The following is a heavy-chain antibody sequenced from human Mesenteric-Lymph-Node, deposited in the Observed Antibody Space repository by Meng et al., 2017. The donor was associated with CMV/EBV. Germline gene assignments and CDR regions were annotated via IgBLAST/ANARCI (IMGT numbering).Heavy chain of an antibody. V-gene: IGHV3-49*04. J-gene: IGHJ3*02. CDR1: GFTFGDYA. CDR3: TAGPYDTPDAFDI. Sequence: GGSLRLSCTASGFTFGDYAMSWVRQAPGKGLEWVGFIRSKAYGGTTEYAASVKGRFTISRDDSKSIAYLQVNSLKTEDTAVYYCTAGPYDTPDAFDIWGQGTMVTVSS. CDR2: IRSKAYGGTT. D-gene: IGHD3-9*01.